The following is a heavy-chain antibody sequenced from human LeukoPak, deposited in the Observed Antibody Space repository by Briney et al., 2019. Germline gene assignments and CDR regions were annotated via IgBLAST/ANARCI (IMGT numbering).Heavy chain of an antibody. CDR1: GGTFSSYA. J-gene: IGHJ4*02. D-gene: IGHD3-22*01. CDR3: DIGYYYDSSGYSGVNY. V-gene: IGHV1-69*06. CDR2: IIPIFGTA. Sequence: ASVKVSCKASGGTFSSYAISWVRQAPGQGLEWMGGIIPIFGTANYAQKFRGRLTITADTSTSTAYMELSSLRSEDTALYHCDIGYYYDSSGYSGVNYWGQGTLVTVSS.